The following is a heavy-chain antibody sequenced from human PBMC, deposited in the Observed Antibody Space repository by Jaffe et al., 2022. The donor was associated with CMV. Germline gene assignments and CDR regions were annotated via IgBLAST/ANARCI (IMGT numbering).Heavy chain of an antibody. CDR3: VRDNYMLFDSSDI. J-gene: IGHJ3*02. V-gene: IGHV3-11*01. CDR1: GFSIMDYY. Sequence: QVQLVESGGGLVKPGGSLRLSCTASGFSIMDYYMSWVRQAPGKGLEWLSFINSGGRTIHYADSVRGRFSISRDNAKNSLFLQMNSLRDEDTAIYYCVRDNYMLFDSSDIWGQGTMVTVSS. CDR2: INSGGRTI. D-gene: IGHD3-10*01.